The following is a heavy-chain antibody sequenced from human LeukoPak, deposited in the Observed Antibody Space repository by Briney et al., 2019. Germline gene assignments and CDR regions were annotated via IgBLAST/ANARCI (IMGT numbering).Heavy chain of an antibody. J-gene: IGHJ3*02. CDR3: ARDWGTLTDGFDI. Sequence: SQTLSLTCGISGDSVSSNRVSWNWVRQSPSRGLEWLGRTYCRSKWYNDYAIAVRSRITINPDTSKNQFSLQLNSVTPEDTAVYYCARDWGTLTDGFDIWGQGTMVIVSS. CDR2: TYCRSKWYN. D-gene: IGHD3-16*01. CDR1: GDSVSSNRVS. V-gene: IGHV6-1*01.